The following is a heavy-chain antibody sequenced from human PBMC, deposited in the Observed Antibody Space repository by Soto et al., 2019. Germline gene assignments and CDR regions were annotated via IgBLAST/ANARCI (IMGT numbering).Heavy chain of an antibody. CDR3: SGGQNDYNYYYYYPMDV. J-gene: IGHJ6*02. CDR2: IRSKPNNYAT. Sequence: EVQLVESGGGLVQPGEFLRLSCAASGFTFSGSAMHWVRQAPGKGLEWVGRIRSKPNNYATAYAASVKGRFSISRDDSKNTAYLQVNGLKTEDTAVYYCSGGQNDYNYYYYYPMDVWGRGTTVTVSS. CDR1: GFTFSGSA. V-gene: IGHV3-73*02. D-gene: IGHD4-4*01.